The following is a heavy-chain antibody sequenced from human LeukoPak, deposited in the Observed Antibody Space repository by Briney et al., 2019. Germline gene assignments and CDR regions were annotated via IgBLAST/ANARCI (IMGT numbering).Heavy chain of an antibody. CDR1: GFTFSSYW. J-gene: IGHJ4*02. D-gene: IGHD6-25*01. CDR3: AISATARGGFDF. Sequence: GGSLRLSCAASGFTFSSYWMSGVRQAPGKGLEWVANIKQDGSEKYYVDSVKGRFTITRDNAKNSLFLQMNSVRAEETAVYFCAISATARGGFDFWGQGTLVTVSS. V-gene: IGHV3-7*01. CDR2: IKQDGSEK.